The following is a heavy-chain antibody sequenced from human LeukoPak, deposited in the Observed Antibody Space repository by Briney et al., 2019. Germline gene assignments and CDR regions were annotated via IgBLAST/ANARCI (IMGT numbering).Heavy chain of an antibody. V-gene: IGHV1-69*13. D-gene: IGHD3-3*01. CDR3: ARVPCITIFGVVINDYYYYMDV. J-gene: IGHJ6*03. CDR1: GGTFSSYA. Sequence: ASVKVSCKASGGTFSSYAISWVRQAPGQGLEWMGGIIPIFGTANYAQKFQGRVTITADESTSTAYMELSSLRSEDTAVYYCARVPCITIFGVVINDYYYYMDVWGKGTTVTVSS. CDR2: IIPIFGTA.